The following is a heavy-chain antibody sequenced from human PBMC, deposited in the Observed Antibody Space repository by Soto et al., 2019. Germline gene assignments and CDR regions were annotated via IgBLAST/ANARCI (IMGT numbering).Heavy chain of an antibody. D-gene: IGHD6-19*01. CDR2: IYYDGST. CDR3: ARHGTPGWCRAWFDP. Sequence: QLQLQESGPGLVKPSETLALTCTVSGGSMKSSSYYWGWIRQPPGKGLEWIGIIYYDGSTYYNPSLKSRVTIPVDTSQNQFSLKASSVTAADTAVYVRARHGTPGWCRAWFDPWGQGTLVTVSS. J-gene: IGHJ5*02. CDR1: GGSMKSSSYY. V-gene: IGHV4-39*01.